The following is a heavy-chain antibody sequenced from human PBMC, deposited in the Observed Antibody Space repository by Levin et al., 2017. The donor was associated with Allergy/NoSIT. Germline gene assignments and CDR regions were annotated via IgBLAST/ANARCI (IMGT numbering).Heavy chain of an antibody. CDR2: INHSGST. CDR3: ARGRLITYYYGPGSYYLPGVQNNWFDP. J-gene: IGHJ5*02. D-gene: IGHD3-10*01. Sequence: SETLSLTCAVYGGSFSGSYWSWIRQPPGKGLEWIGEINHSGSTNYNPSLKSRVTISVDTSKNQFSLRLSSVTAADTAVYYCARGRLITYYYGPGSYYLPGVQNNWFDPWGQGTLVTVSS. V-gene: IGHV4-34*01. CDR1: GGSFSGSY.